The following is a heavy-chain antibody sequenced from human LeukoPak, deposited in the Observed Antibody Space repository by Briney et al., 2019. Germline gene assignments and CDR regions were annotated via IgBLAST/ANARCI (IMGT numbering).Heavy chain of an antibody. CDR2: ISYSGPT. J-gene: IGHJ3*02. CDR3: AMTYYYDSSGYLDAFDI. D-gene: IGHD3-22*01. CDR1: GGSISSSSYY. V-gene: IGHV4-39*07. Sequence: PSETLSLTCTVSGGSISSSSYYWGWIRQPPGKGLEWIGSISYSGPTYYNPSLKSRVTISVDTSRNQFSLKLSSVTAADTAVYYCAMTYYYDSSGYLDAFDIWGQGTMVTVSS.